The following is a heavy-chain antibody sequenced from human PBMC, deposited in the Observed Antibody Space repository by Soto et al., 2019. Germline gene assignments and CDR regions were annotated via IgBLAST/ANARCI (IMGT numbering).Heavy chain of an antibody. J-gene: IGHJ4*02. D-gene: IGHD6-13*01. Sequence: PSDTLSHTFNASGVSIRTRSYYWGWMRQPPGKGREWIGSIYYNGSTYYNPPLKRRVTKTEKKSKNQFSLKLSSVTAADTAVYYCSNFGAAAGAFDYWGQG. CDR1: GVSIRTRSYY. V-gene: IGHV4-39*01. CDR3: SNFGAAAGAFDY. CDR2: IYYNGST.